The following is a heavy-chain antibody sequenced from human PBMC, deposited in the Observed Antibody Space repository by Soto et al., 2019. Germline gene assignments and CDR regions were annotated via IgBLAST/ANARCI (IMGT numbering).Heavy chain of an antibody. J-gene: IGHJ4*02. Sequence: QVQLQESGPGLVKPSGTLSLTCAVSGDSVSSPYYWCWVHQPPGKGLEWIGEVFHTGTTSYNPSLRSRVTISMDKSNNQFSLDLSSVTAADTAVYYCARSAGWYAVHSWGPGTLVLVSS. V-gene: IGHV4-4*02. CDR2: VFHTGTT. CDR1: GDSVSSPYY. CDR3: ARSAGWYAVHS. D-gene: IGHD6-19*01.